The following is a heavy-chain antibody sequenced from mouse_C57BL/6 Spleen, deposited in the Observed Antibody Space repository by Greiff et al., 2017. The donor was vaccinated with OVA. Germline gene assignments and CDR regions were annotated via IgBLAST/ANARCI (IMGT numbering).Heavy chain of an antibody. D-gene: IGHD2-4*01. CDR1: GFTFSDYY. Sequence: DVKLEESEGGLVQPGSSMKLSCTASGFTFSDYYMAWVRQVPEKGLEWVANINYDGSSTYYLDSLKSRFTISRDNAKNILYLQMSSLKSEDTATYYCAGGGDYDGTAYYFDYWGQGTTLTVSS. V-gene: IGHV5-16*01. J-gene: IGHJ2*01. CDR3: AGGGDYDGTAYYFDY. CDR2: INYDGSST.